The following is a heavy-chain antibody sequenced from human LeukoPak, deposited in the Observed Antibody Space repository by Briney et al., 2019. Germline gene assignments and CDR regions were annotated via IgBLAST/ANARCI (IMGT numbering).Heavy chain of an antibody. V-gene: IGHV1-69*05. Sequence: ASVKVSCKASGGTFSSYAIGWVRQAPGQGLEWMGRIIPIFGTANYAQKFQGRVTITTDESTSTAYMELSSLRSEDTAVYYCARELITMVRGVAVGAFDIWGQGTMVTVSS. CDR1: GGTFSSYA. D-gene: IGHD3-10*01. CDR2: IIPIFGTA. CDR3: ARELITMVRGVAVGAFDI. J-gene: IGHJ3*02.